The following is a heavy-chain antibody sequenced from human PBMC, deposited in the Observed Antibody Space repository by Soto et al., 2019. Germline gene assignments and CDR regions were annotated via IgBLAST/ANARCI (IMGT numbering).Heavy chain of an antibody. CDR1: GGSISNHY. Sequence: PSQTLPLTWTVSGGSISNHYWSWILQPQGKGLEWIGYIYYSGSTNYNPSLKSRVTISVDTSKNQFSLKLSSVTAADTAVYYCARGRGHCVVTTCFLPLDSWGQGTLVTVSS. J-gene: IGHJ4*02. CDR3: ARGRGHCVVTTCFLPLDS. CDR2: IYYSGST. V-gene: IGHV4-59*11. D-gene: IGHD2-2*01.